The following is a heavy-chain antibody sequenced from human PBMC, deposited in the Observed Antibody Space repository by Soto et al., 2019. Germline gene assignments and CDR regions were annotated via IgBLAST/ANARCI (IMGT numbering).Heavy chain of an antibody. CDR2: ISAYNDDT. Sequence: QVQLVQSGAEVKKPGASVKVSCKASGYTFFNYGITWVRQAPGQGLEWMGWISAYNDDTDYAQKIQGRVTMTTDTPTSTAYMELRRLSSDDTAVYYCARGRSYSDSDAATPLDYWGQGTLVTVSS. J-gene: IGHJ4*02. D-gene: IGHD5-12*01. CDR1: GYTFFNYG. CDR3: ARGRSYSDSDAATPLDY. V-gene: IGHV1-18*01.